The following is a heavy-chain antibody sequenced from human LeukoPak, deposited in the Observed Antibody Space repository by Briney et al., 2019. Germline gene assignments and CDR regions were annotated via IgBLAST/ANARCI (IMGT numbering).Heavy chain of an antibody. J-gene: IGHJ4*02. D-gene: IGHD3-10*01. CDR1: DDSITMYY. V-gene: IGHV4-59*12. CDR2: IYYSGST. CDR3: ARSPRFGELDY. Sequence: SETLSLTCSVSDDSITMYYWTWLRQPPGKGLEWIGYIYYSGSTNYNPSLTSRVTMSVDTSKNQFSLKLSSVTALDTAVYYCARSPRFGELDYWGQGTLVTVSS.